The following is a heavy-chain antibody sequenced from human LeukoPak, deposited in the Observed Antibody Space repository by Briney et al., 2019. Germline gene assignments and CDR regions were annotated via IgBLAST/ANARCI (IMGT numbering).Heavy chain of an antibody. D-gene: IGHD6-19*01. V-gene: IGHV4-34*01. Sequence: SETLSLTCAVYGGSFSGYYWSWIRQPPGMGLEWIGEINHSGSTYYNPSLKSRVTISLDTSENQFSLKLSSVTAADTAVYYCARDLYSSGWGYFDYWGQGTLVTVSS. CDR3: ARDLYSSGWGYFDY. CDR2: INHSGST. J-gene: IGHJ4*02. CDR1: GGSFSGYY.